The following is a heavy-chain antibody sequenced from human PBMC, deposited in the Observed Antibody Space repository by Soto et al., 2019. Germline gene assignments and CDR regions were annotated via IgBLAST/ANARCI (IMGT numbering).Heavy chain of an antibody. Sequence: QLPLQESGPGLVKPSETLSLPCTVSGGSISSSSYYWGWIRQPPGKGLEWIGSIYYSGRTYYHQSLESRLTISVDTSKNQFSRKLTFVSAADTPVYYCAKHAVHSSGVTECRGQGTLDTVPT. V-gene: IGHV4-39*01. CDR2: IYYSGRT. CDR3: AKHAVHSSGVTEC. J-gene: IGHJ4*02. D-gene: IGHD6-19*01. CDR1: GGSISSSSYY.